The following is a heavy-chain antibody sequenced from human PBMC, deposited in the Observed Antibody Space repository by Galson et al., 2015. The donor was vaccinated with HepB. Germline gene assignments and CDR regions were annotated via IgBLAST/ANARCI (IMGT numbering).Heavy chain of an antibody. CDR1: GFTFSTYA. V-gene: IGHV3-30*04. D-gene: IGHD1-14*01. CDR2: ISYDGSNK. J-gene: IGHJ3*02. CDR3: ARDNRWNAFDI. Sequence: SLRLSCAASGFTFSTYAMHWVRQAPGKGLEWVAVISYDGSNKYYADSVKGRFTISRGNSKNTLYLQMNSLRAEDTAIYYCARDNRWNAFDIWGQGTMVTVSS.